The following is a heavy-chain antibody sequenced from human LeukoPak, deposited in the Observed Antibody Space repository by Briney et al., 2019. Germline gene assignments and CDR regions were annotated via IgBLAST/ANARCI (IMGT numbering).Heavy chain of an antibody. CDR1: GFSFSTYW. J-gene: IGHJ4*02. D-gene: IGHD3-10*01. CDR2: IEPAGSET. Sequence: GGSLRLSCAASGFSFSTYWMTWVRQAAGKGLEWVANIEPAGSETYYVDPVKGRFTISRDNAKNLLYLQMNSLRAEDTAVYYCGRFGDEAAVGYWGQGTLVTVSS. V-gene: IGHV3-7*01. CDR3: GRFGDEAAVGY.